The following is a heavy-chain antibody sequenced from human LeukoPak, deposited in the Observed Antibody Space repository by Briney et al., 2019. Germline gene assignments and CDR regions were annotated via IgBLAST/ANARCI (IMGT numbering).Heavy chain of an antibody. CDR1: GFTFSSYA. J-gene: IGHJ4*02. CDR2: ISGSGGST. D-gene: IGHD2-2*01. V-gene: IGHV3-23*01. CDR3: AKDAKNYCSSTSCYYFDY. Sequence: GGSLRLSCAASGFTFSSYAMSWVRQAPGKGLEWVSAISGSGGSTYYADSVKGRFTISRDNAKNSLYLQMNSLRAEDTALYYCAKDAKNYCSSTSCYYFDYWGQGTLVTVSS.